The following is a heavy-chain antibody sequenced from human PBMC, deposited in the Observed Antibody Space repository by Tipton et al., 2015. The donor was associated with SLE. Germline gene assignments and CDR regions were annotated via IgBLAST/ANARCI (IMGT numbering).Heavy chain of an antibody. CDR3: ARDYGSSSDYDYYYGLDA. CDR1: GGSISSHY. J-gene: IGHJ6*02. Sequence: TLSLTCTVSGGSISSHYWRWFRQPPGKGLEWIGYIYSSGSTNYNPPLKSRVTMSVDTSRTQFSLQLRSVTAADTAVYYCARDYGSSSDYDYYYGLDAWGQGTTVTVPS. D-gene: IGHD6-6*01. CDR2: IYSSGST. V-gene: IGHV4-59*11.